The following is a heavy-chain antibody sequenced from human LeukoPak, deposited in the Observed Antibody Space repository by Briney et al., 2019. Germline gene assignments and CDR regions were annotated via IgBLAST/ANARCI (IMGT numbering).Heavy chain of an antibody. Sequence: PSETLSLTCSVSGDSLSTYYWSWIRQPPGKGLEWIGYIYYSGSTDYNPSLTSRVTMSLDTSKNQFSLNLSSVPAADTAVYYCTRAVITFGGAVAKGFDCWGQGTLVTVSS. CDR3: TRAVITFGGAVAKGFDC. V-gene: IGHV4-59*12. D-gene: IGHD3-16*01. CDR2: IYYSGST. CDR1: GDSLSTYY. J-gene: IGHJ4*02.